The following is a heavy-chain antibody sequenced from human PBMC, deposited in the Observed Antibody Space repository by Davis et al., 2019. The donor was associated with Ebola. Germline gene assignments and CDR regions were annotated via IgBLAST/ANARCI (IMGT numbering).Heavy chain of an antibody. CDR2: INPHSSDT. D-gene: IGHD3-22*01. CDR3: ARDYAPGGFYYYDSSGDDY. Sequence: AASVKVSCKASGYTFTGYYMHWVRQAPGQGLEWMGRINPHSSDTNYAQKFQGRVTITRDTSISTASMELSRLRTDDTAVYYCARDYAPGGFYYYDSSGDDYWGQGTLVTVSS. J-gene: IGHJ4*02. CDR1: GYTFTGYY. V-gene: IGHV1-2*06.